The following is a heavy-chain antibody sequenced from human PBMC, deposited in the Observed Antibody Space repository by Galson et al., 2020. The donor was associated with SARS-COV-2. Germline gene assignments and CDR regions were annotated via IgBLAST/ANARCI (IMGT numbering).Heavy chain of an antibody. D-gene: IGHD4-17*01. Sequence: GGSLRLSCAASGFTFSSYGMHWVRQAPGKGLEWVAVIWYDGSNKYYADSVKGRFTISRDNSKNTLYLQMNSLRAEDTAVYYCAKETTVTTWVNYYMDVWGKGTRSPSP. CDR3: AKETTVTTWVNYYMDV. CDR1: GFTFSSYG. J-gene: IGHJ6*03. V-gene: IGHV3-33*06. CDR2: IWYDGSNK.